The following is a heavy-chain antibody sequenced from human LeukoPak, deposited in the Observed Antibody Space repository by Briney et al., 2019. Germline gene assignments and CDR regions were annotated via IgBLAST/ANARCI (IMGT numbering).Heavy chain of an antibody. V-gene: IGHV4-59*02. CDR2: IYYTGT. Sequence: SETLSLTCTVSGGSVTDYYWSWIRQSPGKGLEWIGYIYYTGTSYNPSLKSRVTISADTSKNQFSLKLSSVTAADTAVYYCARTYSGSYCFGYWGQGTLVTVSS. D-gene: IGHD1-26*01. J-gene: IGHJ4*02. CDR1: GGSVTDYY. CDR3: ARTYSGSYCFGY.